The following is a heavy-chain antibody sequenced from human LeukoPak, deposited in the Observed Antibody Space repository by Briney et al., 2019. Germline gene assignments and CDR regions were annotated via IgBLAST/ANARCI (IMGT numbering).Heavy chain of an antibody. Sequence: PSETLSLTCTVSGGSISSSSYYWGWIRQPAGKGLEWIGRIYTSGSTNYNPSLKSRVTMSVDTSKNQFSLKLSSVTAADTAVYYCARQTVAGAFDYWGQGTLVTVSS. CDR2: IYTSGST. D-gene: IGHD6-19*01. V-gene: IGHV4-61*02. J-gene: IGHJ4*02. CDR1: GGSISSSSYY. CDR3: ARQTVAGAFDY.